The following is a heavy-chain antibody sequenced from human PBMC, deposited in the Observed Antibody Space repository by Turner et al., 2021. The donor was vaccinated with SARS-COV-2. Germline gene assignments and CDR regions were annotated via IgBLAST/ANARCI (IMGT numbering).Heavy chain of an antibody. J-gene: IGHJ5*02. CDR1: GASIGSSRNY. V-gene: IGHV4-39*01. D-gene: IGHD3-22*01. Sequence: QLQLQESGPGLVTASETLSLTCTVSGASIGSSRNYWGWIRQPPGKGLEWIGSINYSGRTYYKSSLKSRVTISVDTSKNQISLKLSTVTAADTAKYYCARHDSRITNIIVVPRNWFDPWGQGTLVTVSS. CDR3: ARHDSRITNIIVVPRNWFDP. CDR2: INYSGRT.